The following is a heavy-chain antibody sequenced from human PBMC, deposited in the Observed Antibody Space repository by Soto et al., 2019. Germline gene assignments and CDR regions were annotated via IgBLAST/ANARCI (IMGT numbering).Heavy chain of an antibody. D-gene: IGHD6-13*01. CDR1: GYTFTTYD. CDR2: MSPNSGYT. CDR3: ARGVAAGVDF. J-gene: IGHJ4*02. Sequence: ASVKVSCKTSGYTFTTYDINWVRQATGQGLEWMGWMSPNSGYTGYAQQFQGRVTMTRDTSISTAYMELSILRSEDTAVYFCARGVAAGVDFWGQGTLVTVSS. V-gene: IGHV1-8*01.